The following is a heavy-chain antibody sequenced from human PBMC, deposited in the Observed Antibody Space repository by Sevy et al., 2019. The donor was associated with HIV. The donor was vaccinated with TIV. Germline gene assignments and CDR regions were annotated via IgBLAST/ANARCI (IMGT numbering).Heavy chain of an antibody. V-gene: IGHV3-7*01. CDR3: ARELWPGDY. J-gene: IGHJ4*02. CDR2: IKQDGSQK. CDR1: GFTFSDYY. Sequence: GGSLRLSCAASGFTFSDYYMGWVRQAPGKGLEWGANIKQDGSQKNYLDSVKGRFTISRDNAKNSLYLQMNRLRVDDTAVYYCARELWPGDYWGQGSLVTVSS. D-gene: IGHD2-21*01.